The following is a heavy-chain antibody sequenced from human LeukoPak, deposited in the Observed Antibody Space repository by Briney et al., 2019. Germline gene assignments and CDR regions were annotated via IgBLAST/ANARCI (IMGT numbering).Heavy chain of an antibody. J-gene: IGHJ5*02. CDR3: ARGMTTVTTWWFDP. CDR1: GGTFSSYA. D-gene: IGHD4-17*01. Sequence: ASVKVSCKASGGTFSSYAISWVRQAPGQGLEWMGRIIPIFGMANYAQKFQGRVTITADKSTSTAYMELSSLRSEDTAVYYCARGMTTVTTWWFDPWGQGTLVTVSS. CDR2: IIPIFGMA. V-gene: IGHV1-69*04.